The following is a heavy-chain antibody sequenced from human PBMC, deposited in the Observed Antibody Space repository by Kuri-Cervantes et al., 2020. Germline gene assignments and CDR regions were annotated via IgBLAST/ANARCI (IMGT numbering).Heavy chain of an antibody. CDR3: ARVPSNRFVLRYFDWSPGPFDY. CDR2: ISSSSSYI. J-gene: IGHJ4*02. Sequence: GESLKISCAASGFTFSDYYMNWVRQAPGKGLEWVSSISSSSSYIYYADSVRGRFTISRDNAKNSLYLQMNSLRAEDTAVYYCARVPSNRFVLRYFDWSPGPFDYWGQGTLVTVSS. V-gene: IGHV3-21*01. D-gene: IGHD3-9*01. CDR1: GFTFSDYY.